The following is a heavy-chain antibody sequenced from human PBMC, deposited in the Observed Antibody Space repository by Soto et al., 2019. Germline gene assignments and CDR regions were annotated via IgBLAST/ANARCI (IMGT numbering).Heavy chain of an antibody. V-gene: IGHV3-30-3*01. CDR1: GFSFNIYA. J-gene: IGHJ6*02. CDR3: ASGESLASHSYGMDV. D-gene: IGHD3-3*02. Sequence: QVQLVESGGGVVQPGRSLRLSCAASGFSFNIYAMHWVRQTPGKGLEWVAVISYDGSTKEHSESVKGRFTISKDNSQATLDLQMNSLRGEDMAVYYCASGESLASHSYGMDVWGQGTTVTVSS. CDR2: ISYDGSTK.